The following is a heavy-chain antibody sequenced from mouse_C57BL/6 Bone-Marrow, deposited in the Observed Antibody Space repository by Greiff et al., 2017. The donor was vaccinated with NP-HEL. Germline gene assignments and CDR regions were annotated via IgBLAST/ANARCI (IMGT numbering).Heavy chain of an antibody. CDR1: GFTFSDYG. V-gene: IGHV5-17*01. CDR3: ARIVTTVGGFAY. D-gene: IGHD1-1*01. CDR2: ISSGSSTI. J-gene: IGHJ3*01. Sequence: EVQGVESGGGLVKPGGSLKLSCAASGFTFSDYGMHWVRQAPEKGLEWVAYISSGSSTIYYADTVKGRFTISRDNAKNTLFLQMTSLRSEDTAMYYCARIVTTVGGFAYWGQGTLVTVSA.